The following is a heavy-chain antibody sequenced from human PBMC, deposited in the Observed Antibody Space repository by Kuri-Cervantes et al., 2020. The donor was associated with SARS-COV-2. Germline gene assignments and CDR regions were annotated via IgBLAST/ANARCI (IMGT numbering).Heavy chain of an antibody. CDR2: VSGSGVST. CDR1: GFTFSSYA. CDR3: AKDLISASCFGSGSPDY. D-gene: IGHD3-10*01. V-gene: IGHV3-23*01. J-gene: IGHJ4*02. Sequence: GGSLRLSCTASGFTFSSYAMSWVRQAPGKGLEWVSTVSGSGVSTYYADSVKGRFTISRDNSASTMFLQMNSLRAEDTALYFCAKDLISASCFGSGSPDYWGQGTLVTVSS.